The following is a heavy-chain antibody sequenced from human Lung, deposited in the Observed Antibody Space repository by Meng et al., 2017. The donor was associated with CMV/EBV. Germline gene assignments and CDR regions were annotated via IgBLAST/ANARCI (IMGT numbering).Heavy chain of an antibody. CDR1: GFTFSSYG. Sequence: SCAASGFTFSSYGMHXVRQAPGKGLEWVAFIRYDGSNKYYADSVKGRFTISRDNSKNTLYLQMNSLRAEDTAVYYCAKVVRLGYCSSTSCPARSYYYYGMDVWXQGNXVTVSS. CDR3: AKVVRLGYCSSTSCPARSYYYYGMDV. V-gene: IGHV3-30*02. CDR2: IRYDGSNK. J-gene: IGHJ6*02. D-gene: IGHD2-2*01.